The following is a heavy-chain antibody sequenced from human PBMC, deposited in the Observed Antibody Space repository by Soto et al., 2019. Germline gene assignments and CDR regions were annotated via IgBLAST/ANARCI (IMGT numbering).Heavy chain of an antibody. Sequence: QVQLQESGPGLVKPSGTLSLTCAVSGGSIRSSNWWSWVRQPPGKGLEWIGEIYHRGSTNYNTSLKSRVTISVDKSKNQFSLRLRSVTAADTAVYYCARCPQKFGSGWTPIDYWGQGTLVTVSS. V-gene: IGHV4-4*02. CDR2: IYHRGST. J-gene: IGHJ4*02. D-gene: IGHD6-19*01. CDR3: ARCPQKFGSGWTPIDY. CDR1: GGSIRSSNW.